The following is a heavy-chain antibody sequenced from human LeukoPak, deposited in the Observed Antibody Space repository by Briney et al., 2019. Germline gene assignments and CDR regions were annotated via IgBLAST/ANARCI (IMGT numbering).Heavy chain of an antibody. V-gene: IGHV4-39*07. CDR3: GKEIWPTVTTPGRTYLDY. CDR1: GGSIGSSSYY. Sequence: PSETLSLTCTVSGGSIGSSSYYWGWIRQPPGKGLNWIGSIYYSGSTYYNPSLKSRVTISVDTSRDQFSLKLSSVTAADTAVYYCGKEIWPTVTTPGRTYLDYWGQGTLVTVSS. D-gene: IGHD4-17*01. J-gene: IGHJ4*02. CDR2: IYYSGST.